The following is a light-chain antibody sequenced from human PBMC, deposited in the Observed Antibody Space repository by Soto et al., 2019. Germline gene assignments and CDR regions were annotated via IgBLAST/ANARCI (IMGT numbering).Light chain of an antibody. J-gene: IGLJ2*01. CDR1: NSNIGNNY. Sequence: QSVLTQPPSVSEAPGQKVTISCSGSNSNIGNNYVSWYQHLPGTAPKLLIYDDNKRPSGIPDRFSGTKSGTSATLGISGLQTGDEADYYCATWDSSLIAGLFGGGTKLTVL. CDR2: DDN. CDR3: ATWDSSLIAGL. V-gene: IGLV1-51*01.